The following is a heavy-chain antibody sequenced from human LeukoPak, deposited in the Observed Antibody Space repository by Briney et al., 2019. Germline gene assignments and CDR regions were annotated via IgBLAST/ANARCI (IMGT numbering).Heavy chain of an antibody. CDR3: ARRGYSYALDY. D-gene: IGHD5-18*01. Sequence: GGSLRLSCAGSGVTFSSYAMSWVRQAPGKGLEWVSAISGSGGSTNYADSVRGRFTISRDNSKNALYLQMNSLRAEDTAVYSCARRGYSYALDYWGPGTLVTVSS. J-gene: IGHJ4*02. V-gene: IGHV3-23*01. CDR2: ISGSGGST. CDR1: GVTFSSYA.